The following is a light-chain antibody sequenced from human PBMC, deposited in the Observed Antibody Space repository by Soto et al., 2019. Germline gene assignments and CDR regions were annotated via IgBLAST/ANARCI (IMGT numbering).Light chain of an antibody. V-gene: IGKV3-15*01. Sequence: EIVMTQSPATLSVSPGERATLSCRASQSVSSNLAWYQQKPGQAPRLLIYSASTRATGIPARFSGSGSGAEFTLTISSLQSEDFAVYYCHQYNNWPPITFGQGTRLEIK. CDR2: SAS. J-gene: IGKJ5*01. CDR1: QSVSSN. CDR3: HQYNNWPPIT.